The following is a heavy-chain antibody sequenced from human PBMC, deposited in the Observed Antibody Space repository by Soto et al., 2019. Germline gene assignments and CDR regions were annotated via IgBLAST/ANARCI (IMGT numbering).Heavy chain of an antibody. CDR2: ISSSSSYI. CDR1: GFTFSSYS. J-gene: IGHJ4*02. V-gene: IGHV3-21*01. CDR3: ARERNDYGDYVYDY. Sequence: GGSLRLCCAASGFTFSSYSRNWVRQAPGKGLEWVSSISSSSSYIYYADSVKGRFTITRDNAKNSLYLQMNSLRAEDTAVYYCARERNDYGDYVYDYWGQGTLVTVSS. D-gene: IGHD4-17*01.